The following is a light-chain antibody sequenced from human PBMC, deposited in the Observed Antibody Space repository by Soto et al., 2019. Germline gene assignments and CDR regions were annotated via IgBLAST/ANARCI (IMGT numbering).Light chain of an antibody. Sequence: QSVLTQPPSVSGAPGQRVTISCTGSNSNIGASYDVHWYQQFPGAAPKLLIYADSNRPSGVPDRFSGSKSGTSASLAITGLQAEDEADYYCQSYDSSRGAVVFGGGTKLTVL. CDR3: QSYDSSRGAVV. CDR2: ADS. J-gene: IGLJ2*01. V-gene: IGLV1-40*01. CDR1: NSNIGASYD.